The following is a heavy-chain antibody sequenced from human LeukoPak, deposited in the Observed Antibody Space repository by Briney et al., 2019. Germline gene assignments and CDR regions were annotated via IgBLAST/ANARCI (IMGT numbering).Heavy chain of an antibody. V-gene: IGHV4-34*01. J-gene: IGHJ6*01. CDR1: GGYLSSYY. CDR3: ASGRGGSIRNGMDV. CDR2: INHSGDT. Sequence: SETLCLTCAVSGGYLSSYYWSWVRQPPGRGLEWIGEINHSGDTNYTPSLESRVTISVDTSQNQIYLKLGSVTVADTAVYYCASGRGGSIRNGMDVWGQGTTVTVCS. D-gene: IGHD3-10*01.